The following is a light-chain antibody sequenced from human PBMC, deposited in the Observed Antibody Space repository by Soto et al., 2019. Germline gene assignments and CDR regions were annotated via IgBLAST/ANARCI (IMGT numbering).Light chain of an antibody. J-gene: IGKJ4*01. V-gene: IGKV3-20*01. CDR2: GAS. CDR1: QSVSNTY. Sequence: EIVLTQSPGTLSLSPGERATLSCRASQSVSNTYLAWYQQKPGQAPKLLIYGASSRAAGIPDRFSGSGSGTDFTLTISRLESEDFAVYYCQQYGNSPLTFGGGTKVEIK. CDR3: QQYGNSPLT.